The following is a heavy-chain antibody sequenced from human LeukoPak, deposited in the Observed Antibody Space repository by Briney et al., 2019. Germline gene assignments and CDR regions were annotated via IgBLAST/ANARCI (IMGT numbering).Heavy chain of an antibody. CDR2: VYYSGNT. Sequence: SETLSLTCTVSGGSISSGGYYWGWIRQPPGKGLEWMGSVYYSGNTYYSPSLKSRVTISIDTSKNQFSLRLSSVTAADTAVYYCASPRGFSYGYFDNWGQGTLVTVSS. J-gene: IGHJ4*02. CDR1: GGSISSGGYY. CDR3: ASPRGFSYGYFDN. D-gene: IGHD5-18*01. V-gene: IGHV4-39*01.